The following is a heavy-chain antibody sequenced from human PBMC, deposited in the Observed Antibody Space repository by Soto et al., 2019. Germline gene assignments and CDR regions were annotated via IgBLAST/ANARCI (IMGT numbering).Heavy chain of an antibody. CDR1: GGSISSGGYS. J-gene: IGHJ4*02. CDR3: ARSLRRGPPFAY. D-gene: IGHD3-10*01. V-gene: IGHV4-30-2*05. Sequence: PSETLSLTCAVSGGSISSGGYSWSWIRQPPGKGLEWIGYMYHSGSTYYNPSLKSRVTISVDTSKNQFSLKLSSVTAADTAVYYCARSLRRGPPFAYSGQGTLVTVSS. CDR2: MYHSGST.